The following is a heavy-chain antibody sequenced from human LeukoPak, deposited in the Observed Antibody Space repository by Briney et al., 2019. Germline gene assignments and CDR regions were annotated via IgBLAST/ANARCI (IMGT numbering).Heavy chain of an antibody. J-gene: IGHJ6*03. CDR2: ISSSGSTI. CDR1: GFTFSSYE. Sequence: GGSLRLSCAASGFTFSSYEMNWVRQAPGKGLEWVSYISSSGSTIYYADSVKGRFTISRDNAKNSLYLQMNSLRAEDTAVYYCATNLGALYYYYMDVWGKGTTVTISS. D-gene: IGHD3-10*01. CDR3: ATNLGALYYYYMDV. V-gene: IGHV3-48*03.